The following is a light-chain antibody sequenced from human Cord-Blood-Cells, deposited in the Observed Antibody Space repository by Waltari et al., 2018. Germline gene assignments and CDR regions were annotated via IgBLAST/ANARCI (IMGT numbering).Light chain of an antibody. V-gene: IGKV1-39*01. J-gene: IGKJ2*03. CDR3: QQSYSTPPSS. Sequence: DIQMTQSPSSLSASVGDRVTITCRASQSISSYLNWYQQKPGKAPKLLIYAASSLQSGVPSRFSGSGSGTDFSLIISSLQHEDFATYYCQQSYSTPPSSFGQGTKLEIK. CDR1: QSISSY. CDR2: AAS.